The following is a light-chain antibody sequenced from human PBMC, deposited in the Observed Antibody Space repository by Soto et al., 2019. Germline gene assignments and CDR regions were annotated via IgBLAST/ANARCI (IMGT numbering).Light chain of an antibody. V-gene: IGKV4-1*01. J-gene: IGKJ4*01. CDR2: WAS. CDR3: QQYYRTPIA. CDR1: QSVLYTSNNKNY. Sequence: DIVMTQSPDSLTVSLGERATINCRSSQSVLYTSNNKNYLAWYQHKTGQPPKLLIYWASTRGSGVPDRFSGSGSGTDFTLTISSLQAEDVAVYSCQQYYRTPIAFGGGTKVEIK.